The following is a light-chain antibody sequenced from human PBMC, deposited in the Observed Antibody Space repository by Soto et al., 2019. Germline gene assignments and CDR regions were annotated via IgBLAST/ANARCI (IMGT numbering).Light chain of an antibody. J-gene: IGKJ1*01. CDR2: DAH. Sequence: DIQMTQSPSTLSASVGDRVIITCRSSQSISYWLAWYQQKPGRAPKVLIYDAHTLQSGVPSRFSGSGFGTEFTLTITGLQPEDYGTYYCQQYNSYSWTFGQGTKVDI. CDR1: QSISYW. V-gene: IGKV1-5*01. CDR3: QQYNSYSWT.